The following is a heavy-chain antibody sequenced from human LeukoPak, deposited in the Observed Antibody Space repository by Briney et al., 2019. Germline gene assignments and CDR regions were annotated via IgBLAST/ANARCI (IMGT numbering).Heavy chain of an antibody. J-gene: IGHJ4*02. CDR1: GFTFSSYG. CDR2: ISYDGSNK. Sequence: GRSLRLSCGASGFTFSSYGMHWVRQAPGKGLEWVAVISYDGSNKYYADSVKGRFTISRDNSKNTLYLQMNSLRAEDTAVYYCAKDGTVTPHYWGQGTLVTVSS. V-gene: IGHV3-30*18. D-gene: IGHD4-17*01. CDR3: AKDGTVTPHY.